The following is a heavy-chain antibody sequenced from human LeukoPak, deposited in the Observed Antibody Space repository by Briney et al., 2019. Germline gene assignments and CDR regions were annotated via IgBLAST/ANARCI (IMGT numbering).Heavy chain of an antibody. J-gene: IGHJ4*02. D-gene: IGHD6-6*01. V-gene: IGHV3-30*02. Sequence: GGSLRLSCAASGFIFSSYGMHWVRQAPGEGLEWVAFIRNDGSSEYYADSVKGRFTISRDNSKNTLYLQMNSLRAEDTALYYCAKGLAALEDYWGQGTLVTVSS. CDR2: IRNDGSSE. CDR1: GFIFSSYG. CDR3: AKGLAALEDY.